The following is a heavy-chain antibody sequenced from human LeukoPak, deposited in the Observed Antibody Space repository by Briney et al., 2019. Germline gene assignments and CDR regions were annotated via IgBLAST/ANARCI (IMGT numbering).Heavy chain of an antibody. CDR3: AGELELRSGGSFDY. V-gene: IGHV4-59*11. CDR2: ISYSGTT. Sequence: SETLSLTCTVSGASISSHYWSWIRQPPGKGLEWIGYISYSGTTKYNASLKSRVTISADTSKSHFSLNLSSVTAADTAVYYCAGELELRSGGSFDYWGQGTLVTVSS. J-gene: IGHJ4*02. CDR1: GASISSHY. D-gene: IGHD3-10*02.